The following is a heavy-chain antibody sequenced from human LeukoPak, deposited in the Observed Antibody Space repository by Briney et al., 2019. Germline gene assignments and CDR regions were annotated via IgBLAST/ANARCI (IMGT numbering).Heavy chain of an antibody. D-gene: IGHD3-10*01. CDR3: TPSYYYGSGTYYKFGMDV. Sequence: AGGSLRLSCAASGFTFSNTWMSWVRQAPGKGLEWVGRIKTKTDGGTTDYAAPVKGRFTISRDDSKNTLYLQMNSLKTEDTAVYYCTPSYYYGSGTYYKFGMDVWGQGTTVTVSS. CDR2: IKTKTDGGTT. V-gene: IGHV3-15*01. CDR1: GFTFSNTW. J-gene: IGHJ6*02.